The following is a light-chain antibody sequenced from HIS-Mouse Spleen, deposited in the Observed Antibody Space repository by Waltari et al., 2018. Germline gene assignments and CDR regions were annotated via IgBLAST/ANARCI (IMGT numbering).Light chain of an antibody. J-gene: IGLJ3*02. Sequence: SYVLTQPPSVSVAPGQTARITCGGNNLGSKGVHWYQQKPGQAPVLVVYDGSDRPSGIPERFSGSNSGNTATLTISRVEAGDEADYYCQVWDSSSDHWVFGGGTKLTVL. CDR1: NLGSKG. V-gene: IGLV3-21*02. CDR3: QVWDSSSDHWV. CDR2: DGS.